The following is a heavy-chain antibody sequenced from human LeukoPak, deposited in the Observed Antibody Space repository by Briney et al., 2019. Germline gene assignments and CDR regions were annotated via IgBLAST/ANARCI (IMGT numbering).Heavy chain of an antibody. CDR1: GFTFSKYS. CDR2: ISYDGTTQ. CDR3: ARVDELFYYGSVPDY. J-gene: IGHJ4*02. V-gene: IGHV3-30*04. Sequence: QSGGSLRLSCVASGFTFSKYSMHWVRQAPGKGLEWVAVISYDGTTQYYADFAKGRFTISRDNSNNILYVQMNSLRTDDTAVYYCARVDELFYYGSVPDYWGQGTLVTVSS. D-gene: IGHD3-10*01.